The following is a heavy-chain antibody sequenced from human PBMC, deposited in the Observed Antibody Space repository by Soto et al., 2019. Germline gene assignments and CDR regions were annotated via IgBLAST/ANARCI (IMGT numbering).Heavy chain of an antibody. CDR2: IIPIFGTA. D-gene: IGHD2-2*02. V-gene: IGHV1-69*01. J-gene: IGHJ6*02. Sequence: QVQLVQSGAEVKKPGSSVKVSCKASGGTFSSYAISWVRQAPGQGLEWMGGIIPIFGTANYAQKFQGSVTITADESTSTDYMELSSLRSEDTAVYYCARVRGVVVPAAINPYYGMDVWGQGTTVTVSS. CDR3: ARVRGVVVPAAINPYYGMDV. CDR1: GGTFSSYA.